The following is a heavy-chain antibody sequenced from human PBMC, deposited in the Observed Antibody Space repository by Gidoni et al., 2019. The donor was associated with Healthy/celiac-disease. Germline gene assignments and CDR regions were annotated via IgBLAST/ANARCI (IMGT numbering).Heavy chain of an antibody. D-gene: IGHD2-15*01. V-gene: IGHV3-21*01. J-gene: IGHJ4*02. CDR2: ISSSRSYI. CDR1: GFTFSSYS. CDR3: ARDGPLCSGGSCYFFDY. Sequence: EVQLVESGGGLGKRGGYLRLSCAASGFTFSSYSMNWVRQAPGRGLEWFSSISSSRSYIFYADSVKGRFSISRDNAKNSLYLQMNSLRAEDTAVYYCARDGPLCSGGSCYFFDYWGQGTLVTVSS.